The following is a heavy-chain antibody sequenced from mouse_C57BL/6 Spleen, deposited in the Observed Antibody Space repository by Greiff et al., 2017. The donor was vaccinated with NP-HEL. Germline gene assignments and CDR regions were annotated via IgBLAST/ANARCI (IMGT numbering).Heavy chain of an antibody. CDR3: ARGDYYGSSYLAGDY. V-gene: IGHV1-82*01. J-gene: IGHJ4*01. CDR2: IYPGDGDT. D-gene: IGHD1-1*01. CDR1: GYAFSSSW. Sequence: VKLQQSGPELVKPGASVKISCKASGYAFSSSWMNWVKQRPGKGLEWIGRIYPGDGDTDYNGKFKGKATLTADKSSSTAYMQLSSLTSEDSAVYFCARGDYYGSSYLAGDYWGQGTSVTVSS.